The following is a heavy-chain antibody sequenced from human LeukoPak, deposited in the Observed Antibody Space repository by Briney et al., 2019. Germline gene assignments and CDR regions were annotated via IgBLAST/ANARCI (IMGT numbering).Heavy chain of an antibody. CDR3: ARGGSIAVAGLFDY. CDR1: GGSISSYY. D-gene: IGHD6-19*01. Sequence: SETLSLTCTVSGGSISSYYWSWIRQPAGKGLEWIGYIYYSGSTNYNPSLKSRVTISVDTSKNQFSLKLSSVTAADTAVYYCARGGSIAVAGLFDYWGQGTLVTVSS. V-gene: IGHV4-59*01. J-gene: IGHJ4*02. CDR2: IYYSGST.